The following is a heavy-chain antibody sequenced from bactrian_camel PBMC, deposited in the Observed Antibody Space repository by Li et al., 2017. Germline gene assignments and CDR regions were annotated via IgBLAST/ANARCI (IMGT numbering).Heavy chain of an antibody. Sequence: VESGGGSVQAGGSLRLSCVVSGYTYTRLAWFRQAPGKEREGVAVIVRYSGRTYYDDSVKGRFTLSQDNAKTTVYLQMNSLKPEDTAMYYCAADGGPLSLDYVLARTRYKYWGQGTQVTVS. V-gene: IGHV3S40*01. CDR3: AADGGPLSLDYVLARTRYKY. D-gene: IGHD1*01. CDR2: IVRYSGRT. J-gene: IGHJ4*01. CDR1: GYTYTR.